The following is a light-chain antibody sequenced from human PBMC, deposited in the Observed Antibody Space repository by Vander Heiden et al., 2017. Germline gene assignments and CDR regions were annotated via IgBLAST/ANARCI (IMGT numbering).Light chain of an antibody. CDR3: QQYNSYSWT. CDR2: KAS. CDR1: QSISSW. V-gene: IGKV1-5*03. Sequence: DIQMTQSPSTLSASVGDRVTITCRASQSISSWLAWYQQKPGNAPKLLIYKASNLEPGVPSRFSGSGSGTEFTLTISSRQPDDCATCYCQQYNSYSWTFGQGTKVESK. J-gene: IGKJ1*01.